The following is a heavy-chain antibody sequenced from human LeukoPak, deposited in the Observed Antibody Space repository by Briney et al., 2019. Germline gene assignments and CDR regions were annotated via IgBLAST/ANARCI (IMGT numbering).Heavy chain of an antibody. CDR1: GGSFSGYY. CDR3: ARGSSFWFDP. CDR2: INHSGST. V-gene: IGHV4-34*01. Sequence: PSETLSLTCAVYGGSFSGYYWSWIRQPPGKGLEWIGEINHSGSTNYNPSLKSRVTISVDTSKNQFSLKLSSVTAADTAVYYCARGSSFWFDPWGQGTLVTVSS. J-gene: IGHJ5*02.